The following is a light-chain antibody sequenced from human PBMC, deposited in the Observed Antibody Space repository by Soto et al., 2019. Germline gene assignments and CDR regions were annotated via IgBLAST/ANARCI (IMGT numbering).Light chain of an antibody. Sequence: QSALTQPASVSGSPGQSITISCTGTSSDVGSYNLVSWYQQHPGKAPKLMIYEVSKRPSGVSNRFSGSKSGNTASLTISGLRAEDEADYYCCSYAGSSTLVFGGGTKLTVL. CDR2: EVS. CDR3: CSYAGSSTLV. J-gene: IGLJ2*01. CDR1: SSDVGSYNL. V-gene: IGLV2-23*02.